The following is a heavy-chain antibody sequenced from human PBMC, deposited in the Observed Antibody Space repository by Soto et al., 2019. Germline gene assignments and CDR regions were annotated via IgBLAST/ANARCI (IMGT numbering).Heavy chain of an antibody. CDR3: ARDQRYYGSGSYYSDN. CDR1: GYVFISYG. CDR2: SSAYTGKA. J-gene: IGHJ4*02. V-gene: IGHV1-18*04. D-gene: IGHD3-10*01. Sequence: QVQLVQSGPEVKKPGASVKVSCKTSGYVFISYGISWVRQAPGHGLEWGGWSSAYTGKADYAQKFQGRVTMTTEASTSTAFLELWSLRSDDTAVYYCARDQRYYGSGSYYSDNWGQGTLVTVSS.